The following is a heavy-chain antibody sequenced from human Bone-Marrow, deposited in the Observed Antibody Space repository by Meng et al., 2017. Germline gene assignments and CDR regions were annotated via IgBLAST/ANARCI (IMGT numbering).Heavy chain of an antibody. CDR1: GFTFSSYS. CDR3: ARDPLYCGGDCSINWFDP. J-gene: IGHJ5*02. D-gene: IGHD2-21*02. V-gene: IGHV3-21*01. Sequence: GGSLRLSCAASGFTFSSYSMNWVRQAPGKGLEWVSSISSSSSYIYYADSVKGRFTISRDNAKNSLYLQMNSPRAEDTAVYYCARDPLYCGGDCSINWFDPWGQGTLVTVSS. CDR2: ISSSSSYI.